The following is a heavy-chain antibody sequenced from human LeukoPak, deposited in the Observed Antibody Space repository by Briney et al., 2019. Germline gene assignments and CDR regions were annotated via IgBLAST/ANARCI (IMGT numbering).Heavy chain of an antibody. CDR1: GYSFTSYW. J-gene: IGHJ4*02. CDR3: ARRGTTGEVYFDY. Sequence: GESLKISCKGSGYSFTSYWIGWVRQMPGKGLEWMGIIYPGDSDTRYSPSFQGQVTISADKSSSTTYLQWSSLKASGTAMYYCARRGTTGEVYFDYWGQGTLVTVSS. D-gene: IGHD3-16*01. CDR2: IYPGDSDT. V-gene: IGHV5-51*01.